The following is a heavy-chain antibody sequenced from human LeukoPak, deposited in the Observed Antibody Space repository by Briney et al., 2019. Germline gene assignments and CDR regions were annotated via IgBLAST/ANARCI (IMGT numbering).Heavy chain of an antibody. CDR3: ARLDCSGGSCYSLDY. CDR2: IYYSGST. D-gene: IGHD2-15*01. Sequence: PSETLSLTCTVSGGSISSYYWSWIRQPPGKGLEWIGYIYYSGSTNYNPSLKSRVTISVDTSRNQFSLKLSSVTAADTAVYYCARLDCSGGSCYSLDYWGQGTLVTVSS. J-gene: IGHJ4*02. V-gene: IGHV4-59*08. CDR1: GGSISSYY.